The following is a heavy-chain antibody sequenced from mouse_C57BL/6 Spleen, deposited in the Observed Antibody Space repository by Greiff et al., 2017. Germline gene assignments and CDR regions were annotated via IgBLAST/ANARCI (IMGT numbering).Heavy chain of an antibody. CDR3: ARNRED. V-gene: IGHV14-3*01. CDR1: GFTIKNYY. D-gene: IGHD3-1*01. Sequence: VQLQQSVAELVRPGASVKLSCTASGFTIKNYYMPWVKQRPEQGLEWIGRIDPANGNTKYAPKFQGKATITGDTSSNTAYLQLSSLTTEDTAIYYCARNREDWGQGTSVTVSS. CDR2: IDPANGNT. J-gene: IGHJ4*01.